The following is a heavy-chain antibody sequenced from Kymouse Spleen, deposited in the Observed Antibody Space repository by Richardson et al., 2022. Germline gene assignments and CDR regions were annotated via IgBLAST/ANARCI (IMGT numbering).Heavy chain of an antibody. CDR2: IYYSGST. Sequence: QLQLQESGPGLVKPSETLSLTCTVSGGSISSSSYYWGWIRQPPGKGLEWIGSIYYSGSTYYNPSLKSRVTISVDTSKNQFSLKLSSVTAADTAVYYCARLMVRGVIGDYWGQGTLVTVSS. CDR3: ARLMVRGVIGDY. V-gene: IGHV4-39*01. J-gene: IGHJ4*02. D-gene: IGHD3-10*01. CDR1: GGSISSSSYY.